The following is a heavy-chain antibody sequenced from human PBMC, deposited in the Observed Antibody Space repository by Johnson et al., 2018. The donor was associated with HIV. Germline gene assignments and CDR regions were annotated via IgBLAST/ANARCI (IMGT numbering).Heavy chain of an antibody. CDR2: ISYDGSDK. CDR1: GFTFSSYA. D-gene: IGHD3-16*01. V-gene: IGHV3-30*04. CDR3: EGGGNKAFDI. J-gene: IGHJ3*02. Sequence: QMLLVESGGGVVQPGRSLRLSCAASGFTFSSYAMHWVRQAPGKGLEWVAVISYDGSDKYYADSVKGRFTISRDNSKNTLFLQMNSLRAEDTAVYYCEGGGNKAFDIWGQGTMVTVSS.